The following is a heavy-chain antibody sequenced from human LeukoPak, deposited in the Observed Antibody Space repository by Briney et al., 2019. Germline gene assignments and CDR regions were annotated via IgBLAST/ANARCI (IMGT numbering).Heavy chain of an antibody. J-gene: IGHJ4*02. CDR2: IYYTGST. Sequence: SETLSLTCTVSGGSIDIYYWSWIRQPPGKGLECIGYIYYTGSTEYHPSLKSRVTISLDTSKNQFSLKLTSVTAADTAVYYCARVYQSAEYYFDYWGQGNLVSVSS. V-gene: IGHV4-59*01. D-gene: IGHD2-2*01. CDR3: ARVYQSAEYYFDY. CDR1: GGSIDIYY.